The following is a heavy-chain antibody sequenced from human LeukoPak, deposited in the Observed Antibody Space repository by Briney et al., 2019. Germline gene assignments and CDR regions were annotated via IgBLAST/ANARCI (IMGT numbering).Heavy chain of an antibody. CDR2: IDWSGGTT. CDR1: GFTFDEYG. CDR3: ARGGHIVVVTATDY. Sequence: GGSLRLSCAASGFTFDEYGVNWVRQAPGKALEWVCGIDWSGGTTAYADSVKGRFTISRDSAKNSVYLQMNSLRVEDTALYYCARGGHIVVVTATDYWGQGTLVTVSS. V-gene: IGHV3-20*04. J-gene: IGHJ4*02. D-gene: IGHD2-21*02.